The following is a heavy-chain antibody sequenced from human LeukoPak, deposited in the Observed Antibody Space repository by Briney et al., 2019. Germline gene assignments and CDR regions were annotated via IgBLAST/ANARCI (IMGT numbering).Heavy chain of an antibody. J-gene: IGHJ6*02. CDR2: IYSGGST. CDR1: GFTVSSNY. V-gene: IGHV3-66*01. CDR3: ASSNYDFFGRPYYYYGMDV. Sequence: GGSLRLSCAASGFTVSSNYMSWVRQTPGKGLEWVSVIYSGGSTYYADSVKGRFTISRDNSKNTLYLQMNSLRAEDTAVYYCASSNYDFFGRPYYYYGMDVWGQGTTVTVSS. D-gene: IGHD3-3*01.